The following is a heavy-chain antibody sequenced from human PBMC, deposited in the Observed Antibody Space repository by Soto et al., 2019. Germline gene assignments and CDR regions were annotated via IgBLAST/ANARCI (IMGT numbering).Heavy chain of an antibody. V-gene: IGHV1-2*02. Sequence: ASVKVSCKASGYTFTGYYMHWVRQAPGQGLEWMGWINPNSGGTNYAQKFQGRVTMTRDTSISTAYMELSRLRSDDTAVYYCARARAWELLDLDYRGQGTLVTVAS. CDR1: GYTFTGYY. CDR3: ARARAWELLDLDY. D-gene: IGHD1-26*01. J-gene: IGHJ4*02. CDR2: INPNSGGT.